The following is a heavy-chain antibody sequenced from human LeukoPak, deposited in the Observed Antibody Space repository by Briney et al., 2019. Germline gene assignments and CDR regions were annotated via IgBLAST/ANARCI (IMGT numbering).Heavy chain of an antibody. CDR3: ARAGTRGYYYDSSGYDY. D-gene: IGHD3-22*01. CDR2: ISAYNGNT. V-gene: IGHV1-18*01. Sequence: ASVKVSCKASGYTFTSYGISWVRQAPGQGLEWMGWISAYNGNTNYAQKLQGRVTITADKSTSTAYMELSSLRSEDTAVYYCARAGTRGYYYDSSGYDYWGQGTLVTVSS. CDR1: GYTFTSYG. J-gene: IGHJ4*02.